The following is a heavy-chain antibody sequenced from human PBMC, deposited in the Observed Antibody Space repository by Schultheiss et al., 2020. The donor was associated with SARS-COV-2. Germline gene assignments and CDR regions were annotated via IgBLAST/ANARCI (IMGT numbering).Heavy chain of an antibody. CDR2: TRNKANSYTT. D-gene: IGHD5-12*01. J-gene: IGHJ6*02. CDR1: GFTFSDHY. CDR3: ARDGTGYDSWGYYYYGMDV. Sequence: GESLKISCAASGFTFSDHYMDWVRQAPGKGLEWVGRTRNKANSYTTEYAASVKGRFTISRDNAKNSLYLQMNSLRAEDTAVYYCARDGTGYDSWGYYYYGMDVWGQGTTVTVSS. V-gene: IGHV3-72*01.